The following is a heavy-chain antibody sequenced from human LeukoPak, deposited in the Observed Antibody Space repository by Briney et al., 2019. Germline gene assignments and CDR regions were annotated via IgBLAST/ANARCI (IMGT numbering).Heavy chain of an antibody. J-gene: IGHJ4*02. CDR2: ISAYNGNT. D-gene: IGHD3-10*01. CDR1: GYTFTSYG. CDR3: ARHYYGSGSYYNDY. Sequence: ASVKVSCKASGYTFTSYGISWVRQAPGQGLEWMGWISAYNGNTNYAQKLQGRVTMTTDASTSTAYMELRSLRSDDTAVYYCARHYYGSGSYYNDYWGQGTLVTVSS. V-gene: IGHV1-18*01.